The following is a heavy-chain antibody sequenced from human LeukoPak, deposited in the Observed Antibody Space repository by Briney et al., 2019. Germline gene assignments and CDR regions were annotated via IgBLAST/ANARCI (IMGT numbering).Heavy chain of an antibody. CDR3: ARDSQDGYNFDYFDY. CDR1: GGTFSSYA. Sequence: ASVKVSCKASGGTFSSYAISCVRQAPGQGLEWMGGIIPIFGTANYAQKFQGRVTITADESTSTAYMELSSLRSEDTAVYYCARDSQDGYNFDYFDYWGQGTLVTVSS. D-gene: IGHD5-24*01. V-gene: IGHV1-69*13. CDR2: IIPIFGTA. J-gene: IGHJ4*02.